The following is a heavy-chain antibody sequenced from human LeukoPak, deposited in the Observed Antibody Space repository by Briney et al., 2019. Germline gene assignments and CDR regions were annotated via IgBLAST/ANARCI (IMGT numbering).Heavy chain of an antibody. CDR1: GYSISSGYY. CDR2: IYHSGST. D-gene: IGHD2-2*01. J-gene: IGHJ5*02. CDR3: ARGDVVVPAANNWFDP. V-gene: IGHV4-38-2*02. Sequence: SETLSLTCTVSGYSISSGYYWGWIRQPPGKGLEWIGSIYHSGSTYYNPSLKSRVTISVDTSKNQFSLKLSSVTAADTAVYYCARGDVVVPAANNWFDPWSQGTLVTVSS.